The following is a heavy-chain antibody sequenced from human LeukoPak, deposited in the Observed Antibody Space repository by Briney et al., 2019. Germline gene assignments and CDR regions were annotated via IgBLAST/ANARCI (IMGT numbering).Heavy chain of an antibody. Sequence: GGSLRLSCAASGFTFSSYGMSWVRQAPGKGLEWVSAISGSGGSTYYADSVKGRFTISRDNSKNTLYLQMNSLRAEDTAVYYCAKDTHDYGVAHDAFDIWGQGTMVTVSS. CDR2: ISGSGGST. D-gene: IGHD4-17*01. J-gene: IGHJ3*02. CDR1: GFTFSSYG. CDR3: AKDTHDYGVAHDAFDI. V-gene: IGHV3-23*01.